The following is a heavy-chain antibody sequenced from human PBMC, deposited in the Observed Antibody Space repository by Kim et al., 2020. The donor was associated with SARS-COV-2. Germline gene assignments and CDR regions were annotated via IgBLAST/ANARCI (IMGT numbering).Heavy chain of an antibody. Sequence: ASVKVSCKASGYTFTSYDINWVRQATGQGLEWMGWMNPNSGNTGYAQKFQGRVTMTRNTSISTAYMELSSLRSEDTAVYYCARVYFDWLLFDYYYYGMDVWGQVTTVTVSS. J-gene: IGHJ6*02. CDR2: MNPNSGNT. CDR1: GYTFTSYD. CDR3: ARVYFDWLLFDYYYYGMDV. V-gene: IGHV1-8*01. D-gene: IGHD3-9*01.